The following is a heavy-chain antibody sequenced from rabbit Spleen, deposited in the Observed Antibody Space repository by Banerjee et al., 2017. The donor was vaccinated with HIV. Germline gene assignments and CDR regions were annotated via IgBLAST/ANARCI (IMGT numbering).Heavy chain of an antibody. J-gene: IGHJ4*01. CDR2: MNGGNSGST. CDR1: GFSFSSSYW. D-gene: IGHD8-1*01. V-gene: IGHV1S45*01. CDR3: ATSYWWDYFKL. Sequence: QEQLEESGGDLVKPEGSLTLTCTASGFSFSSSYWICWVRQAPGKGLEWIACMNGGNSGSTYYASWAKGRFTISKTSSTTVTLQMTSLTAADTATYFCATSYWWDYFKLWGQGTLVTVS.